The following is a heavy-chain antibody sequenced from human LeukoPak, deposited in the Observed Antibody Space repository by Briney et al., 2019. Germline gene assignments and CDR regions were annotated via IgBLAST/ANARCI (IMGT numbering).Heavy chain of an antibody. V-gene: IGHV1-2*02. J-gene: IGHJ4*02. CDR3: ARHGELGYYFDF. D-gene: IGHD3-10*01. CDR1: GYTFTGYY. CDR2: INPNSGGT. Sequence: ASVKVSCKASGYTFTGYYMHWVRQAPGQGLEWMGWINPNSGGTNYAQKFQGRVTMTRDTSISTAYMELSRLRSDDTAVYYCARHGELGYYFDFWAQGTLVTVSS.